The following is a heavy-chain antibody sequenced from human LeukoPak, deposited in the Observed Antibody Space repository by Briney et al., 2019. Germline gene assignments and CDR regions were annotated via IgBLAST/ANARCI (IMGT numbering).Heavy chain of an antibody. Sequence: QPGGSLRLSCAASGFTFSSYAMSWVRQAPGKGLEWVPTITASGGTYYADSLKGRFTISRDTSKNTLYLQINSLRAEDTAVYYCAKRGRYYFDQWGQGTLVTVSS. J-gene: IGHJ4*02. CDR3: AKRGRYYFDQ. CDR1: GFTFSSYA. V-gene: IGHV3-23*01. CDR2: ITASGGT.